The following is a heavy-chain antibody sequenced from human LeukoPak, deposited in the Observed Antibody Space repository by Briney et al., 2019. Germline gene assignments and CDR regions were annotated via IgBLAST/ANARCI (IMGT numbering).Heavy chain of an antibody. J-gene: IGHJ4*02. CDR3: ARIRYYYGSGSYSLGY. CDR2: INPNSGGT. CDR1: GCTFIDYY. V-gene: IGHV1-2*02. D-gene: IGHD3-10*01. Sequence: ASVKVSCKASGCTFIDYYIHWVRQAPGQGLEWMGWINPNSGGTNYGQKFQGRVTMTRDTSISTAYMELSRLISDETAVYYCARIRYYYGSGSYSLGYWGQGTLVTVSS.